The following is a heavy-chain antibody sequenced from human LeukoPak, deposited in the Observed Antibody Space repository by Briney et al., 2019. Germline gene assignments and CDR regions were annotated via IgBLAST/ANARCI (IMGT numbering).Heavy chain of an antibody. CDR2: IYPGDSDT. J-gene: IGHJ3*02. Sequence: GESLKISCKGSGYSFTSYWIGWVRQMPGKGLEWMGIIYPGDSDTRYSPSFQGQVTISADKSISTAYLQWSSLKASDTAMYYCARSPLWFGEPDAFDNWGQGTMVTVSS. V-gene: IGHV5-51*01. CDR3: ARSPLWFGEPDAFDN. D-gene: IGHD3-10*01. CDR1: GYSFTSYW.